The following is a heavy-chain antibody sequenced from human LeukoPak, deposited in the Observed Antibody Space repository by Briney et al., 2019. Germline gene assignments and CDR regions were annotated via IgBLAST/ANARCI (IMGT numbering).Heavy chain of an antibody. CDR3: ARYQLEDIVVVVASDGGWFDP. J-gene: IGHJ5*02. D-gene: IGHD2-15*01. CDR2: IYSGGST. V-gene: IGHV3-53*01. Sequence: GGSLRLSCAASGFTVSSNYMSWVRQAPGKGLEWVSVIYSGGSTYYADSVKGRFTISRDNSKNTLYLQMNSLRAEDTAVYYCARYQLEDIVVVVASDGGWFDPWGQGTLVTVSS. CDR1: GFTVSSNY.